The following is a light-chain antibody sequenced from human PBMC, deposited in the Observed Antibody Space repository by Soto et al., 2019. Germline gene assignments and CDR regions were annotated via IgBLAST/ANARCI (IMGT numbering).Light chain of an antibody. CDR3: MQARQTPFT. V-gene: IGKV2-28*01. CDR1: QSLLYIDGYNY. Sequence: DIVMTQSPLSLPVTPGEPASISCTSSQSLLYIDGYNYLDWYLQKPGQPPQLLIYSVSNRASGVPDRFSGSGSGTDFTLKISRVEAEDVGVYFCMQARQTPFTFGPGTKVDIK. CDR2: SVS. J-gene: IGKJ3*01.